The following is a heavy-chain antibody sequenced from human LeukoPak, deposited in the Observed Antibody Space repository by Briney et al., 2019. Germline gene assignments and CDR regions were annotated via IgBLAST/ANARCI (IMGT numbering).Heavy chain of an antibody. CDR3: ASGARFLEWLLMYYNYYMDV. D-gene: IGHD3-3*01. Sequence: PSETLSLTCSVSGGSISSSSYYWGWIRQPPGKGLEWIGYIYYSGSTNYNPSLKSRVTISVDTSKNQFSLKLSSVTAADTAVYYCASGARFLEWLLMYYNYYMDVWGKGTTVTVSS. J-gene: IGHJ6*03. V-gene: IGHV4-61*05. CDR2: IYYSGST. CDR1: GGSISSSSYY.